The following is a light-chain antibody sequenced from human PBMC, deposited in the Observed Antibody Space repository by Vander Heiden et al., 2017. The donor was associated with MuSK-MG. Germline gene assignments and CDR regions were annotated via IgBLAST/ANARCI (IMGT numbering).Light chain of an antibody. J-gene: IGKJ2*01. CDR3: QESHFVPYT. CDR1: QNILTY. CDR2: DAS. Sequence: DIQVTQSPSSLSASVGDRVTITCRASQNILTYLSWWQQKRGEAPRLLISDASNLQNGVPSRFSGSGSGTDFTLTIRRLQPDDFATYYCQESHFVPYTFGQGTKMEIK. V-gene: IGKV1-39*01.